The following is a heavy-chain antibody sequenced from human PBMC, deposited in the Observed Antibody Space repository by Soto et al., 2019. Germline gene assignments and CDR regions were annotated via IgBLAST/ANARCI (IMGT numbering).Heavy chain of an antibody. CDR2: ITYSGSIT. D-gene: IGHD3-3*01. CDR3: AKDWTGFWSGYFDY. V-gene: IGHV3-30*07. CDR1: GFTFSSYV. J-gene: IGHJ4*02. Sequence: PGGSLRLSCAASGFTFSSYVMHWVRQAPGKGLERVAVITYSGSITYYADSVKGRFTISRDNSKNTLYLQMNSLRAEDTFVYYCAKDWTGFWSGYFDYWGQGTLVTVSS.